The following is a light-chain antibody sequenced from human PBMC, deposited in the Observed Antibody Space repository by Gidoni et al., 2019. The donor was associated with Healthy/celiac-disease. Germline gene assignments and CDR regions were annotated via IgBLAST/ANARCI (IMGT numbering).Light chain of an antibody. CDR2: EAS. CDR3: QQSYSTPSLT. J-gene: IGKJ4*01. Sequence: PTLSVSVGERVTITCRASQSISRDLNWYQQKPGKAPKLLIYEASNLESGIPSRFSGSGSGTDFTLTISSLQPEDFAAYYCQQSYSTPSLTCGEGTKVEIK. V-gene: IGKV1-39*01. CDR1: QSISRD.